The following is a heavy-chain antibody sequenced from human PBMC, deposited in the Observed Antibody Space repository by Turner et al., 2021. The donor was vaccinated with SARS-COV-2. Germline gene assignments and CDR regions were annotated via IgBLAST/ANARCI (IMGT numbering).Heavy chain of an antibody. J-gene: IGHJ5*02. CDR2: FDPEDGET. CDR1: GYTLTELS. CDR3: ATGYQLRVNWFDP. V-gene: IGHV1-24*01. Sequence: KPGASVKVSCKISGYTLTELSMYWVRQAPGNGLEWMGGFDPEDGETIYAQNFQGRVTMTEDTSTDTAYMELSSLRSEDTAVYFCATGYQLRVNWFDPWGQGTLVTVSS. D-gene: IGHD2-2*01.